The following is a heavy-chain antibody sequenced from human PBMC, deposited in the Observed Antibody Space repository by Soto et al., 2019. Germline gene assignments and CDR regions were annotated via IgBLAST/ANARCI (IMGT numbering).Heavy chain of an antibody. CDR2: IYHSGST. Sequence: SETLSLTCAVSGGSISSSNWWSWVRQPPGKGLEWIGEIYHSGSTNYNPSLKSRVTISVDKSKNQFSLKLSSVTAADTAVDYCARASIAAADTGGNMDVWGQETTVTV. D-gene: IGHD6-13*01. CDR3: ARASIAAADTGGNMDV. J-gene: IGHJ6*02. V-gene: IGHV4-4*02. CDR1: GGSISSSNW.